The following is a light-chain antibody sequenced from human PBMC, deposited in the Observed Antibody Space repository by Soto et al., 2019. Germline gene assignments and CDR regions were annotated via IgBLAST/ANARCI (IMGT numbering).Light chain of an antibody. V-gene: IGLV1-44*01. CDR1: SSNIGINT. Sequence: QSVLTQPPSASGTPGQRVTISCSGSSSNIGINTVNWYQQVPGTAPKLLIYTDNQRPSGVPDRFSGSKSGTSASLAISGLQSEDEADYYCQSYDSRLSGSVFGTGTKLTVL. CDR3: QSYDSRLSGSV. J-gene: IGLJ1*01. CDR2: TDN.